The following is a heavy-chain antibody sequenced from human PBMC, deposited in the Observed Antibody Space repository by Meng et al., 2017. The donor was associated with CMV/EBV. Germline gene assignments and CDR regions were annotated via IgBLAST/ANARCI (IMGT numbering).Heavy chain of an antibody. Sequence: LVGSGGGLVQAGGSLRLSCAASGLPISNYWMSWVRQAPGKGLEWVANIKNDGSERYYVDSVKGRFSISRDNADNSLYLQMNNLRAEDTAVYYCRLGHYSQDWGQGTLVTVSS. D-gene: IGHD4-17*01. V-gene: IGHV3-7*02. CDR1: GLPISNYW. J-gene: IGHJ4*02. CDR3: RLGHYSQD. CDR2: IKNDGSER.